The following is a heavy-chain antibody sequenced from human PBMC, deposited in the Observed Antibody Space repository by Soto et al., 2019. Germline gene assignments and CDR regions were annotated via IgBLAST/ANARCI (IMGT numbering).Heavy chain of an antibody. Sequence: HPWGSLRLSCAASGFIFTDYAMTWVRQAPGKGLEWVSGISGSADGTYYADSVKGRFTISRDNSKSTLHLQMNSLGAEDTAVYYCVKEGISRIMEFDYWGQGTLVTVSS. J-gene: IGHJ4*02. V-gene: IGHV3-23*01. CDR3: VKEGISRIMEFDY. CDR2: ISGSADGT. CDR1: GFIFTDYA. D-gene: IGHD2-8*01.